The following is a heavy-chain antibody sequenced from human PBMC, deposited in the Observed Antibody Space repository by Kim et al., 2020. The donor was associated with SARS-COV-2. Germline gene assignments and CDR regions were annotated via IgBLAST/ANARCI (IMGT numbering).Heavy chain of an antibody. CDR2: IYISGRT. Sequence: GGSLRLSCAASGFTVSSKYMSWVRQAPGKGLEWVSVIYISGRTYYADSVKGRFIISRDNSKNTLNLQMNSLRAEDTAVYYCARDKGGYSSKWDFDYWGQGALVTVSA. V-gene: IGHV3-53*01. J-gene: IGHJ4*02. CDR1: GFTVSSKY. CDR3: ARDKGGYSSKWDFDY. D-gene: IGHD6-13*01.